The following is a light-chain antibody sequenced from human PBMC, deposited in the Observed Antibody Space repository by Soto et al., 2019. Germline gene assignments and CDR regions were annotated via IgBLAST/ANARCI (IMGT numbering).Light chain of an antibody. V-gene: IGKV3-20*01. J-gene: IGKJ1*01. CDR3: QQYGSSPWT. CDR2: GAS. Sequence: EIVLTQSPGTLSLSPGERATLSFRASQSVSSSYLAWYQQKPGQAPRLLIYGASSRATGIPDRFSGSGSGTDFTLTISRLEPGDFAVYYCQQYGSSPWTFGQGTKVEIK. CDR1: QSVSSSY.